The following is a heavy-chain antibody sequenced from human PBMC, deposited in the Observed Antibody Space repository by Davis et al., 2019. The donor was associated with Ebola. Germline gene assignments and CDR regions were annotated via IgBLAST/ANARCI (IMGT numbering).Heavy chain of an antibody. CDR1: GFTFDDYA. Sequence: SLKISCAASGFTFDDYAMHWVRQAPGKGLEWVSGISWNSGSIGYADSVKGRFTISRDNAKNSLYLQMNSLRAEDTAVYYCARGYDYIWGSYRLLGYYYGMDVWGQGTTVTVSS. J-gene: IGHJ6*02. CDR3: ARGYDYIWGSYRLLGYYYGMDV. V-gene: IGHV3-9*01. CDR2: ISWNSGSI. D-gene: IGHD3-16*02.